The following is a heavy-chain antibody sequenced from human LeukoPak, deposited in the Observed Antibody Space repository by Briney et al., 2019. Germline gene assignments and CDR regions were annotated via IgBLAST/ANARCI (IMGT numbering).Heavy chain of an antibody. V-gene: IGHV3-23*01. D-gene: IGHD1-14*01. J-gene: IGHJ4*02. Sequence: PGGSLRLSCAASGFTISRFVMSWVRQAPGKGLEWVSSISDFRQTTYYADSVKGRFTISRDNSKNTLYLQMNSLRADDTAVYYCAKPDGPDYWGQGTLVAVSS. CDR2: ISDFRQTT. CDR3: AKPDGPDY. CDR1: GFTISRFV.